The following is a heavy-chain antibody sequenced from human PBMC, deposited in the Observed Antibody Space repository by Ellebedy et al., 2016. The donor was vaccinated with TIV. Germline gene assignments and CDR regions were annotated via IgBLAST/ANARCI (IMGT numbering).Heavy chain of an antibody. D-gene: IGHD6-19*01. CDR1: GFRFSSHG. CDR2: IWSDGSNT. CDR3: AREVSSGWYYFDN. J-gene: IGHJ4*02. V-gene: IGHV3-33*01. Sequence: GESLKISXEASGFRFSSHGMHWVRQAPGKGLEWVASIWSDGSNTYYPDSVKGRFTISRDNSKNMLYLQMNSLRAEDTAVYYCAREVSSGWYYFDNWGQGTLVTVSS.